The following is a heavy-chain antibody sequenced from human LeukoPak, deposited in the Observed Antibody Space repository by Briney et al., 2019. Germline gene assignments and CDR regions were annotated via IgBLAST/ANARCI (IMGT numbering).Heavy chain of an antibody. V-gene: IGHV4-39*01. Sequence: MSSETLSLTCTVSGGSISSSSYYWGWVRQPPGKGLEWIGSIYYSGSTYYNPSLKSRVTISVDTSNNHFSLKLSSVTAADTAVYYCARQLGYCSSTSCYADKVDYWGQGTLVTVSS. CDR1: GGSISSSSYY. CDR3: ARQLGYCSSTSCYADKVDY. CDR2: IYYSGST. J-gene: IGHJ4*02. D-gene: IGHD2-2*01.